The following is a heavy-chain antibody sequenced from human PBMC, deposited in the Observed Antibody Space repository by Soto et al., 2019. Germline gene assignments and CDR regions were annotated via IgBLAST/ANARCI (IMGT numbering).Heavy chain of an antibody. J-gene: IGHJ6*02. CDR3: ARVPGTTDYYGMDV. D-gene: IGHD1-1*01. CDR1: GFTFSSYG. CDR2: IWYDGSNK. V-gene: IGHV3-33*01. Sequence: QVQLVESGGGVVQPGRSLRLSCAASGFTFSSYGMHWVRQAPGKGLEWVAVIWYDGSNKYYADSVKGRFTISRDNSKNTLYLQMSSLRAEDTAVYYCARVPGTTDYYGMDVWGQGTTVTVSS.